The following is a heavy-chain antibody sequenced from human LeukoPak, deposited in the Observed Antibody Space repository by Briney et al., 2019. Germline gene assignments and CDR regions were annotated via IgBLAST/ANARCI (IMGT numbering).Heavy chain of an antibody. Sequence: PGGSLRLSCAASGFTFSSYAMSWVRQAPGKGLEWVSGISGSGGTTYYVDSVKGRFTISRDNSKNTLYPQMNSLRAEDTAIYYCAKDSAAGFFYYYYYMDVWGKGTTVTVSS. V-gene: IGHV3-23*01. D-gene: IGHD6-13*01. CDR2: ISGSGGTT. J-gene: IGHJ6*03. CDR1: GFTFSSYA. CDR3: AKDSAAGFFYYYYYMDV.